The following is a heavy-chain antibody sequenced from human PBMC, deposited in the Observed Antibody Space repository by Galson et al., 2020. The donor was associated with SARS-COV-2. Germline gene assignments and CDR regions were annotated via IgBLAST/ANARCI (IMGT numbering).Heavy chain of an antibody. CDR1: GFTFSDYY. Sequence: ALHGESLKISCAASGFTFSDYYMSWFRQAPGKGLVWVSRIYSEGSSTSYADSVKGRFTISGDNAKNTLYLQMNSLRAEDTAVYYCARGDMGNDYFDYWGQGTLVTVSS. V-gene: IGHV3-74*01. CDR2: IYSEGSST. D-gene: IGHD7-27*01. CDR3: ARGDMGNDYFDY. J-gene: IGHJ4*02.